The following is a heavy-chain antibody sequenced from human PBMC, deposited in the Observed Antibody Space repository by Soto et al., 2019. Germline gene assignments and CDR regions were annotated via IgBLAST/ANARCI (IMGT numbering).Heavy chain of an antibody. CDR3: ARTQLGDYYYYGMDV. CDR1: VGTFSSFA. Sequence: SVKVSCNSSVGTFSSFAISWVRQAPGQGLEWMGGIIPIFGTANYAQKFQGRVTITADKSTSTAYMELSSLRSEDTAVYYCARTQLGDYYYYGMDVWGQGTTVTVSS. D-gene: IGHD6-6*01. V-gene: IGHV1-69*06. J-gene: IGHJ6*02. CDR2: IIPIFGTA.